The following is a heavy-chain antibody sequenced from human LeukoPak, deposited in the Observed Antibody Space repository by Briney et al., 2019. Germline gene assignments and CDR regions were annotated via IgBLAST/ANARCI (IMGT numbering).Heavy chain of an antibody. V-gene: IGHV4-59*08. CDR3: ARHSGSSSWYDPQIINWFDP. J-gene: IGHJ5*02. CDR2: IYYSGST. CDR1: GGSISSYY. Sequence: SETLSLTCTVSGGSISSYYWSWIRQPPGKGLEWIGYIYYSGSTNYNPSLKSRVTISVDTSKNQFSLKLSSVPAADTAVYYCARHSGSSSWYDPQIINWFDPWGQGTLVTVSS. D-gene: IGHD6-13*01.